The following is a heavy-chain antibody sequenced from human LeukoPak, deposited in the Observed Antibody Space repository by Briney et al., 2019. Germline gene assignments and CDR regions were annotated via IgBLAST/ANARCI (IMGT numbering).Heavy chain of an antibody. CDR1: GYSISSDYY. J-gene: IGHJ4*02. CDR3: ATDVPGDYVGAFDY. Sequence: SETLSLTCTVSGYSISSDYYWGWVRQPPGKGLEWIGSIYHSGTTDYNPSLKSRVTISVDTSKNQFSLKLSSVTAADTAMYYCATDVPGDYVGAFDYWGQGTLVTVSS. V-gene: IGHV4-38-2*02. CDR2: IYHSGTT. D-gene: IGHD4-17*01.